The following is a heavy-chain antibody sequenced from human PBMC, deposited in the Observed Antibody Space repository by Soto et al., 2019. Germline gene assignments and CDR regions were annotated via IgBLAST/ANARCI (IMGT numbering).Heavy chain of an antibody. J-gene: IGHJ4*02. V-gene: IGHV4-39*01. CDR3: EKGVVGGPRHPDFDS. Sequence: PADTLSLTCTVSGGSINNGDYFWGWIRLPPGKGLEWIGSVYHSGATNYNPSLKSRVTISVDTSKNQFSLNLRSVTAADTAVYFWEKGVVGGPRHPDFDSWGQCTIVTV. CDR2: VYHSGAT. CDR1: GGSINNGDYF. D-gene: IGHD2-15*01.